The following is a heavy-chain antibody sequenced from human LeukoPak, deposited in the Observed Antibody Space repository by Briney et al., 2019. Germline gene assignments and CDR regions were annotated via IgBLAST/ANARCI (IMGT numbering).Heavy chain of an antibody. J-gene: IGHJ5*02. V-gene: IGHV1-2*02. CDR3: AREPSPRRFFEVDNWFDP. Sequence: ASVKVSCKASGYTFTGYYTHWVRQAPGQGLEWMGWINPNSGGTNYAQKFQGRVTMTRDTSISTAYMELSRLRSDDTAVYYCAREPSPRRFFEVDNWFDPWGQGTLVTVSS. CDR1: GYTFTGYY. CDR2: INPNSGGT. D-gene: IGHD2-15*01.